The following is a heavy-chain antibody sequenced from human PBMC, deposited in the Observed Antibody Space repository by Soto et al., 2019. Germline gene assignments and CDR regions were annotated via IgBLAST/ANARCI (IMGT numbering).Heavy chain of an antibody. CDR2: IIDSGAST. CDR1: GFTVSSCA. CDR3: AKGRSYYYYYGVDV. V-gene: IGHV3-23*01. J-gene: IGHJ6*02. Sequence: EVQLLESGGGLVQPGGSLRLSCAASGFTVSSCAMGWVRQAPGKGLEWVSDIIDSGASTYYADSVKGRFTISRDNSKSTLYLQMNSLRAEDTALYYCAKGRSYYYYYGVDVWGQGTTVTVSS.